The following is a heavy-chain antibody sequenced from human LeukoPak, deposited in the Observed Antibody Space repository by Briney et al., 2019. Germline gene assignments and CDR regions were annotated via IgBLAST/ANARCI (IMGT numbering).Heavy chain of an antibody. Sequence: GGSLRLSCAASGFTFSSYEMNWVRQAPGKGLEWVSYISSSGSTIYYADSVKGRFTISRDNAKNSLYLQMNSLRAEDTAVYYRAREMHSSGWPGFDYWGQGTLVTVSS. V-gene: IGHV3-48*03. D-gene: IGHD6-19*01. CDR2: ISSSGSTI. CDR3: AREMHSSGWPGFDY. CDR1: GFTFSSYE. J-gene: IGHJ4*02.